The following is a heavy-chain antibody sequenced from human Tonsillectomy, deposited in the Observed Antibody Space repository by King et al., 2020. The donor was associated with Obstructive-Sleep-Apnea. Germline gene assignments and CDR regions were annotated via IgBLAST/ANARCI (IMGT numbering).Heavy chain of an antibody. Sequence: QLVQSGAEVKKPGESLKNYFKGSGYSYRNYWIGWVRQMAGKGLEWMGIIYPGDSETRYKPSFRGQVTITADKSISIAYLQWGNLKASDTAMYYCARLTMVRGEFDFWGQGTLVTVSS. V-gene: IGHV5-51*01. CDR2: IYPGDSET. J-gene: IGHJ4*02. CDR3: ARLTMVRGEFDF. D-gene: IGHD3-10*01. CDR1: GYSYRNYW.